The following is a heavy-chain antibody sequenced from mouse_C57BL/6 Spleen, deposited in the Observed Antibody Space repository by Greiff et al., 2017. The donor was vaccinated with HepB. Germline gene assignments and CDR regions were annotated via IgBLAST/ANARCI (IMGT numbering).Heavy chain of an antibody. CDR1: GYTFTSYD. CDR2: IYPRDGST. Sequence: QVQLKESGPELVKPGASVKLSCKASGYTFTSYDINWVKQRPGQGLEWIGWIYPRDGSTKYNEKFKGKATLTVDTPSSTAYMELHSLTSEDSAVYFCARRGYYGSKTLYWYFDVWGTGTTVTVSS. D-gene: IGHD1-1*01. CDR3: ARRGYYGSKTLYWYFDV. J-gene: IGHJ1*03. V-gene: IGHV1-85*01.